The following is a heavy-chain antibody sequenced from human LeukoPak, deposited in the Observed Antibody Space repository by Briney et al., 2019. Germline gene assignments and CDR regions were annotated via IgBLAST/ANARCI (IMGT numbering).Heavy chain of an antibody. Sequence: ASVKVSCKASGYTFTSYDINWVRQATGQGLEWMGWMNPNSGNTGYAQKFQGRVTMTRNTSISTAYMELSSLRSEDTAVYYCAREGDDYGDYDLLVDYFDYWGQGTLVTVSS. CDR1: GYTFTSYD. J-gene: IGHJ4*02. D-gene: IGHD4-17*01. CDR3: AREGDDYGDYDLLVDYFDY. CDR2: MNPNSGNT. V-gene: IGHV1-8*01.